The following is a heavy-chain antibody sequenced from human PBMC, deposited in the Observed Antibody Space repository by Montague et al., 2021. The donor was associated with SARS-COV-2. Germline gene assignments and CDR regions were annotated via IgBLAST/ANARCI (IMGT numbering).Heavy chain of an antibody. J-gene: IGHJ2*01. D-gene: IGHD3-22*01. Sequence: TLSLTCTVSGAPISSGGFYWSWIRQHPGKGLEWIGYIYYSGSTYYNPSLKSRVTISVDTSKNQFSLKVSSVTAADTAVYYCARSPEPMIILIITSLNWYFDLWGRGTLVTVSS. CDR1: GAPISSGGFY. CDR3: ARSPEPMIILIITSLNWYFDL. V-gene: IGHV4-31*03. CDR2: IYYSGST.